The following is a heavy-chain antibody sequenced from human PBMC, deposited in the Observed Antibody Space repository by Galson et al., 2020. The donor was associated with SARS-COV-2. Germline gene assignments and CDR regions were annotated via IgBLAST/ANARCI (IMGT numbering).Heavy chain of an antibody. Sequence: QLGESLKISCAASGFTFSSYGMHWVRQAPGKGLEWVAVISYDGSNKYYADSVKGRFTISRDNSKNTLYLQMNSLRAEDTAVYYCAKDPTYYDILTGYSLASPYYYYGMDVWGQGTTVTISS. CDR3: AKDPTYYDILTGYSLASPYYYYGMDV. V-gene: IGHV3-30*18. J-gene: IGHJ6*02. CDR1: GFTFSSYG. D-gene: IGHD3-9*01. CDR2: ISYDGSNK.